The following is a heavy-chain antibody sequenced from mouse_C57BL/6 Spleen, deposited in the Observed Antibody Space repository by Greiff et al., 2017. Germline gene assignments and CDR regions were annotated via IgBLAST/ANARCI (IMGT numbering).Heavy chain of an antibody. CDR2: IHPNSGST. D-gene: IGHD1-1*01. Sequence: VQLQQPGAELVKPGASVKLSCKASGYTFTSYWMHWVKQRPGQGLEWIGMIHPNSGSTNYNEKFKSKATLTVDKSSSTAYMQLSSLTSEDSAVYYCAIFPDYYGSSHFDYWGQGTTLTVSS. CDR3: AIFPDYYGSSHFDY. CDR1: GYTFTSYW. V-gene: IGHV1-64*01. J-gene: IGHJ2*01.